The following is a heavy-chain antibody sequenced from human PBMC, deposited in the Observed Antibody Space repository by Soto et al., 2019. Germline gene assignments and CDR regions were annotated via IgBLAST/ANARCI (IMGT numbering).Heavy chain of an antibody. V-gene: IGHV4-39*01. CDR2: IYYSGST. CDR1: GGSISSSSYY. CDR3: ARLRYYYDSSGYLPLFDY. D-gene: IGHD3-22*01. J-gene: IGHJ4*02. Sequence: SETLSLTCTVSGGSISSSSYYWGWIRQPPGKGLEWIGSIYYSGSTYYNPSLKSRVTISVDTSKNQFSLKLSSVTAADTAVYYCARLRYYYDSSGYLPLFDYWGQGTLVTVSS.